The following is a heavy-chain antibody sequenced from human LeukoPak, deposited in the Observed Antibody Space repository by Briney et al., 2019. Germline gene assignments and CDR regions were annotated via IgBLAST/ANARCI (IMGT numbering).Heavy chain of an antibody. D-gene: IGHD2-2*01. J-gene: IGHJ5*02. CDR1: GYTFTSYD. CDR2: INPNSGDT. V-gene: IGHV1-2*02. CDR3: ARDRFGYCSSTSCFFDP. Sequence: ASVKVSCKASGYTFTSYDINWVRQATGQGLEWMGWINPNSGDTNYAQKFQGRVTMTRDTSISTAYMELSRLRSDDTAVYYCARDRFGYCSSTSCFFDPWGQGTLVTVSS.